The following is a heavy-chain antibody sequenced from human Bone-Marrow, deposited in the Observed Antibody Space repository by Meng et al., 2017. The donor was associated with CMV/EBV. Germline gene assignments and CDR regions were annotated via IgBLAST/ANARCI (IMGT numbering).Heavy chain of an antibody. CDR3: ARNLEYCGGDCYLDYYYGMDV. J-gene: IGHJ6*02. Sequence: GGSLRLSCAASRFTFSSYWMHWVRQAPGKGLVWVSRINSDGSSTSYADSVKGRFTISRDNAKNSLYLQMNSLRAEDTAVYYCARNLEYCGGDCYLDYYYGMDVWGQGTTVTVSS. V-gene: IGHV3-74*01. CDR2: INSDGSST. D-gene: IGHD2-21*01. CDR1: RFTFSSYW.